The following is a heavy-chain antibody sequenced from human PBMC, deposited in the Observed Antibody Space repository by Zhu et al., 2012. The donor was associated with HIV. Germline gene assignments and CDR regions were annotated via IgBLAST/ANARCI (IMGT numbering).Heavy chain of an antibody. J-gene: IGHJ5*01. V-gene: IGHV3-11*04. Sequence: QVQLVESGGGLVKPGGSLRLSCAVSGFDFSDSYMGWIRQPPGKGLEWLSYIDNRGGNTYYADSIQGRFIISRDNAKNSLFLQMKSLRVEDTAVYYCARGGWLRYIAHDSWGQGTLVTVSS. CDR2: IDNRGGNT. CDR3: ARGGWLRYIAHDS. CDR1: GFDFSDSY. D-gene: IGHD5-12*01.